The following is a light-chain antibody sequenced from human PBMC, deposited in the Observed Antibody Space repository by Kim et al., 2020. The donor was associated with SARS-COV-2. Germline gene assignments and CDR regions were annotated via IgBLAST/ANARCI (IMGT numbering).Light chain of an antibody. CDR3: QQYYSYPT. CDR2: AAS. Sequence: SASTGDRGTITCRASQGISSYLAWYQQKPGKAPKLLIYAASTLQSGVPSRFSGSGSGTDLTLTISCLQSEDFATYYCQQYYSYPTFGQGTKVDIK. V-gene: IGKV1-8*01. J-gene: IGKJ1*01. CDR1: QGISSY.